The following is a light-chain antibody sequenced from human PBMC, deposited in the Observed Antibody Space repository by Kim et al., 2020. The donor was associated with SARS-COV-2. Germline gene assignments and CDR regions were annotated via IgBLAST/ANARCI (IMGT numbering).Light chain of an antibody. CDR2: GAS. Sequence: EIVLTQSPGTLSLSAGERATLACRASQSVSSSYLAWYQQKPGQAPRLLIYGASSRATGIPDRFSGSGSGTDFTLTISRLEPEDFAVYYCQQYGSSPYTFGQGPKLAI. CDR1: QSVSSSY. V-gene: IGKV3-20*01. CDR3: QQYGSSPYT. J-gene: IGKJ2*01.